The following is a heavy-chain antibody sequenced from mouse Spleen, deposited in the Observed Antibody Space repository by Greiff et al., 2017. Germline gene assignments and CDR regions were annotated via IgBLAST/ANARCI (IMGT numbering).Heavy chain of an antibody. CDR1: GFTFSSYA. J-gene: IGHJ2*01. CDR2: ISSGGGNT. CDR3: ARGDLWLRRFDY. V-gene: IGHV5-9*01. Sequence: EVMLVESGGGLVKLGGSLKLSCAASGFTFSSYAMSWVRQTPEKRLEWVATISSGGGNTYYPDSVKGRFTISRDNAKNTLYLQMSSLKSEDTAMYYCARGDLWLRRFDYWGQGTTLTVSS. D-gene: IGHD2-2*01.